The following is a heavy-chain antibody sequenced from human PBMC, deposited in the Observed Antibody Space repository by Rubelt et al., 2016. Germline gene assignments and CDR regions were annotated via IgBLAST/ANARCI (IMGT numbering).Heavy chain of an antibody. CDR3: ARETALSGSDRFDY. CDR1: GGSFSGYH. J-gene: IGHJ4*02. V-gene: IGHV4-34*01. CDR2: INHSGST. Sequence: QVQLQQWGAGLLKPSETLSLTCAIYGGSFSGYHWSWIRQPPGKGLEWIGEINHSGSTNYNPSPKRRGTWSVDRSKNTVCLKLSTVPAAETAVYYCARETALSGSDRFDYWGQGTLVTVSS. D-gene: IGHD1-26*01.